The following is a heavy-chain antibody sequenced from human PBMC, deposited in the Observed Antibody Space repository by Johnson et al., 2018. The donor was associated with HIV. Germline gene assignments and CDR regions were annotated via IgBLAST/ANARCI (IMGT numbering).Heavy chain of an antibody. V-gene: IGHV3-66*01. CDR1: GFTFSSYA. Sequence: VQLVESGGGLVQPGRSLRLSCAASGFTFSSYAMHWVRQAPGKGLEWVAVIYSGGSTYYADSVKGRFTISRDNSKNTLYLQMNSLRVEDTAVYYCAREGEDAFDIWGQGTMVTVSS. CDR3: AREGEDAFDI. CDR2: IYSGGST. D-gene: IGHD1-26*01. J-gene: IGHJ3*02.